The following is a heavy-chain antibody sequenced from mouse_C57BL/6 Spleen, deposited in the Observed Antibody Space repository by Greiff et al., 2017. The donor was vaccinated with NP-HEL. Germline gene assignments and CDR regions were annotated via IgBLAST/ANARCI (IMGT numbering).Heavy chain of an antibody. J-gene: IGHJ3*01. CDR2: INPSSGYT. D-gene: IGHD1-1*01. CDR1: GYTFTSYW. Sequence: VQLQQSGAELAKPGASVKLSCKASGYTFTSYWMHWVKQRPGQGLAWIGYINPSSGYTKYNQKFKDKATLTADQSSSTAYMQMSSLTYEVSAVYSCASHYYGSSLRFAYWGQGTLVTVSA. CDR3: ASHYYGSSLRFAY. V-gene: IGHV1-7*01.